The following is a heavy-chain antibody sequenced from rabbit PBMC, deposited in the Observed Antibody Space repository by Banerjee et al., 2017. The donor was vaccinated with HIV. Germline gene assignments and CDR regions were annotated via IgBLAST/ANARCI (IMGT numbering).Heavy chain of an antibody. D-gene: IGHD4-1*01. Sequence: QSLEESGGDLVKPGASLTLTCKASGFTLSSYWMCWVRQAPGKGLEWIGCINSNTGNTVYASWAKGPFTISKTSSTTVTLQMTSLTAADTATYFCARDLAGVIGWNFNFWGPGT. V-gene: IGHV1S40*01. J-gene: IGHJ4*01. CDR1: GFTLSSYW. CDR2: INSNTGNT. CDR3: ARDLAGVIGWNFNF.